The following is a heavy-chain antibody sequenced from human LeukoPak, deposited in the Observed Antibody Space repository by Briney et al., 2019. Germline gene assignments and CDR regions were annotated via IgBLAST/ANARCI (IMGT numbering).Heavy chain of an antibody. CDR3: ARHTTVVNTYYYGMDV. Sequence: SETLSLTCTVSGGSISSYYWSWIRQPPGKGLEWIGYIYYSGSTNYNPSLKSRVTISVDTSKNQLSLKLSSVTAADTAVYYCARHTTVVNTYYYGMDVWGQGTTVTVSS. V-gene: IGHV4-59*08. CDR1: GGSISSYY. CDR2: IYYSGST. D-gene: IGHD4-23*01. J-gene: IGHJ6*02.